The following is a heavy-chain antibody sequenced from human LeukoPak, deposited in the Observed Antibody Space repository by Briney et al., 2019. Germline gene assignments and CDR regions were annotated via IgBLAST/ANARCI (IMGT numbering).Heavy chain of an antibody. Sequence: GGSLRLSCAASGFTFSSYGMHWVRQAPGKGLEWVAVISYDGSNKYYADSVKGRFTISRDNSKNTLYLQMNGLRAEDTAVYYCAKDGSGSRGYYYYGMDVWGKGTTVTVSS. CDR1: GFTFSSYG. D-gene: IGHD3-16*01. J-gene: IGHJ6*04. CDR2: ISYDGSNK. V-gene: IGHV3-30*18. CDR3: AKDGSGSRGYYYYGMDV.